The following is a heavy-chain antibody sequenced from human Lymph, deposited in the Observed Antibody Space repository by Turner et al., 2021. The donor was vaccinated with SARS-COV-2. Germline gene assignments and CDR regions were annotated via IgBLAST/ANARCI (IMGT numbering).Heavy chain of an antibody. Sequence: QLQLQESGPGLVKPSETLSLTCTVSGGSISNSTYYWGWIRQPPGKGLEWIGSIYYSGRTYQNPSLKSRVTISVDPSKNQISLKLSSVTAADTAVYYCARQRLTRYGMDVRGQGTTVTVSS. J-gene: IGHJ6*02. V-gene: IGHV4-39*01. CDR3: ARQRLTRYGMDV. D-gene: IGHD2-21*02. CDR1: GGSISNSTYY. CDR2: IYYSGRT.